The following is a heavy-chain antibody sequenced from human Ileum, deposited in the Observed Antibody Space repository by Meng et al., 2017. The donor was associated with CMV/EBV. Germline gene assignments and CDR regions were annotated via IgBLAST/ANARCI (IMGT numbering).Heavy chain of an antibody. V-gene: IGHV3-7*01. CDR2: IQQNGNEK. CDR1: GFTFDDYW. D-gene: IGHD1-7*01. CDR3: ARDPQEHELTLDY. J-gene: IGHJ4*02. Sequence: GGSLRLSCAGSGFTFDDYWMSWVRQAPGKGLEWVANIQQNGNEKYYLDSVKGRFTISRDNAKNSLYLQMNSLRAEDTAVYFCARDPQEHELTLDYWGRGTLVTVSS.